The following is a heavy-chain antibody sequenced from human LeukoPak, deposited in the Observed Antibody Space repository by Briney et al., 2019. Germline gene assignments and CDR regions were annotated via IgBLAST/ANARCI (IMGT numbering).Heavy chain of an antibody. V-gene: IGHV1-69*13. CDR3: AGTLSSSWYGFYYYYYMDV. D-gene: IGHD6-13*01. CDR1: GGTFSSYA. J-gene: IGHJ6*03. CDR2: IIPLFGTA. Sequence: GASVKVSCKASGGTFSSYAISWVRQAPGQGLEWMGGIIPLFGTANYAQKFQGRVTITADESTSTAYMELSSLRSEDTAVYYCAGTLSSSWYGFYYYYYMDVWGKGTTVTISS.